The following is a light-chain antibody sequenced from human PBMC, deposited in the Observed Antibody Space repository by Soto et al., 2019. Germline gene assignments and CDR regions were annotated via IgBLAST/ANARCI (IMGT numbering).Light chain of an antibody. J-gene: IGKJ1*01. V-gene: IGKV3-20*01. CDR3: QKYGSLTSST. CDR1: QSVSSTY. Sequence: EIVLTQSPGTLSLSPGERATLSCRASQSVSSTYLAWYQQKPGQAPRLIFYGASSRATGIPDRFSGSGSGTDFTLTISRLEPEDFAVYYCQKYGSLTSSTFGQGTKVEIK. CDR2: GAS.